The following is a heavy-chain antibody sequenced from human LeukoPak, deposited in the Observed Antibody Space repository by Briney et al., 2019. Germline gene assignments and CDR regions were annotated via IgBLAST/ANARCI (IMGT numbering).Heavy chain of an antibody. CDR3: ARKGGHFDY. CDR2: VYYNGSA. J-gene: IGHJ4*02. V-gene: IGHV4-59*01. Sequence: AESLSLSCTVSGYSINYYYWSWVRQSPGKGLEWIGYVYYNGSAKYNPYFKSRLTIYVDVSKNQFSLKASSVTAAHTAIYDSARKGGHFDYWGPGTLVTVSS. D-gene: IGHD2-15*01. CDR1: GYSINYYY.